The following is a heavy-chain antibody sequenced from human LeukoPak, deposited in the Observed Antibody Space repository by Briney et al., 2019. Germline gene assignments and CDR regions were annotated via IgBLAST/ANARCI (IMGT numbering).Heavy chain of an antibody. J-gene: IGHJ5*02. CDR2: INHSGST. CDR1: GGSFSGYY. CDR3: ARVGGYTLRGLGYNWFDP. V-gene: IGHV4-34*01. Sequence: SETLSLTCAVYGGSFSGYYWSWIRQPPGKGLEWIGEINHSGSTNYNPSLKSRVTISVDTSKNQFSLKLSSVTAADTAVYYCARVGGYTLRGLGYNWFDPWGQGTLVTVSS. D-gene: IGHD6-13*01.